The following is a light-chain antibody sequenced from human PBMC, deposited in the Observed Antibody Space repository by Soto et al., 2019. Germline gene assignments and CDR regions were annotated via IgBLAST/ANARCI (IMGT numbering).Light chain of an antibody. CDR3: SSYPSANTVEVV. J-gene: IGLJ2*01. CDR1: SGDVGGYKY. V-gene: IGLV2-14*03. CDR2: DVS. Sequence: QSALTQPASVSGSPGQSITISCTGASGDVGGYKYVSWYQHHPGNVPKLMIYDVSHRPSGVSSRFSGSKSGNTASLTISGLQAEYEADYYGSSYPSANTVEVVFGGGTKLTVL.